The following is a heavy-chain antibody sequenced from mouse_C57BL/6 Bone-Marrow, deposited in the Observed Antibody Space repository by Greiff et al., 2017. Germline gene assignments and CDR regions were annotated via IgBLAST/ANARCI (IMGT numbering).Heavy chain of an antibody. Sequence: VQLQQSGAELVRPGASVKLSCTASGFNIKDDYMHWVKQRPEQGLEWIGWIDPENGDTEYASKFQGKATITADTSSNTAYLQLSSLTSEDTAVYYCTTEGYDYDVGFAYWGQGTLVTVSA. CDR1: GFNIKDDY. V-gene: IGHV14-4*01. J-gene: IGHJ3*01. CDR2: IDPENGDT. D-gene: IGHD2-4*01. CDR3: TTEGYDYDVGFAY.